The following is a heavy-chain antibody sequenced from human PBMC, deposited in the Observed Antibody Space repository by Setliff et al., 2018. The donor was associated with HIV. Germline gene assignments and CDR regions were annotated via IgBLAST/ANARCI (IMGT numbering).Heavy chain of an antibody. V-gene: IGHV3-33*01. CDR1: GFTFSSYG. CDR3: ARDGFIIHSSGWVRYFDY. Sequence: SLRLSCAASGFTFSSYGMHWVRQAPGKGLEWVAVIWYDGSNKYYADSVKGRFTISRDNSKNTLYLQMNSLRAEDTAVYYCARDGFIIHSSGWVRYFDYWGQGTLVTVSS. CDR2: IWYDGSNK. J-gene: IGHJ4*02. D-gene: IGHD6-19*01.